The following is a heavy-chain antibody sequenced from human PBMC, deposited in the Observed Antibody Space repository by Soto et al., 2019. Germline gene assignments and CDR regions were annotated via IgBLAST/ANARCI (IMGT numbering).Heavy chain of an antibody. Sequence: ASVKVSCKASGYTFTSYYMHWVRQAPGQGLEWMGIINPSVGTAVYAQKFQGSVTITRDTSTSTAYVELSGLRSEDTAVYYCARGSTLMRDMTTIHAFDYWGQGTLVTVSS. D-gene: IGHD4-4*01. CDR2: INPSVGTA. CDR1: GYTFTSYY. J-gene: IGHJ4*02. CDR3: ARGSTLMRDMTTIHAFDY. V-gene: IGHV1-46*01.